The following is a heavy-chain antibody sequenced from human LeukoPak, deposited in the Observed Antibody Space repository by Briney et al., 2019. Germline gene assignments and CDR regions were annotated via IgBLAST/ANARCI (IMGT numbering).Heavy chain of an antibody. CDR1: GGSISSYY. D-gene: IGHD4/OR15-4a*01. J-gene: IGHJ4*02. V-gene: IGHV4-59*01. Sequence: SETLSLTCTVSGGSISSYYWSWIRQPPGKGLEWIGYIYYSGSTNYNPSLKSRVTISVDTSKNQFSLKLSSVTAADTAVYYCARPNYLTYYFDYWGQGTLVTVSP. CDR2: IYYSGST. CDR3: ARPNYLTYYFDY.